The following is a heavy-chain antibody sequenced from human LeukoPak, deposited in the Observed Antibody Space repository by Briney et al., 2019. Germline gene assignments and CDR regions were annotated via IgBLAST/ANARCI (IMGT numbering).Heavy chain of an antibody. Sequence: GGSLRLSCAASGFTFSSYNMNWVRQAPGKGLEWVSYISSSSSTIYYADSVKGRFTISRDNAKNSLYLQMNSLRAEDTAVYYCARESRTDDYGDYPFDYWGQGTLVTVSS. D-gene: IGHD4-17*01. J-gene: IGHJ4*02. CDR2: ISSSSSTI. V-gene: IGHV3-48*01. CDR3: ARESRTDDYGDYPFDY. CDR1: GFTFSSYN.